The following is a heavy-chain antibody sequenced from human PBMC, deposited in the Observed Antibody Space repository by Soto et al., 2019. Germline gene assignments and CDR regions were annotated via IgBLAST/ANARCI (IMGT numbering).Heavy chain of an antibody. Sequence: GGSLRLSCAASGFTFSNAWMSWVRQAPGKGLEWVSAISGSGGSTYYADSVKGRFTISRDNSKNTLYLQMNSLRAEDTAVYYCAKVRWRVITPPDYWGQGTLVTVSS. D-gene: IGHD3-22*01. CDR2: ISGSGGST. CDR3: AKVRWRVITPPDY. J-gene: IGHJ4*02. V-gene: IGHV3-23*01. CDR1: GFTFSNAW.